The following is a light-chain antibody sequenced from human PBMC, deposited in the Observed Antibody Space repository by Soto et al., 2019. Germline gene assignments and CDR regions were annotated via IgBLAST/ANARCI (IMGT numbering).Light chain of an antibody. CDR2: KAS. CDR3: QRYNSYLYT. J-gene: IGKJ2*01. CDR1: QSIRSW. Sequence: DIQMTQSPSTLSASVGDRVTITCRASQSIRSWLAWYKQKPGKAPKLLIYKASSLESGVPSRFSGSGYGTEFTLTISSLQPDDGATYYCQRYNSYLYTFGQGTKLEIK. V-gene: IGKV1-5*03.